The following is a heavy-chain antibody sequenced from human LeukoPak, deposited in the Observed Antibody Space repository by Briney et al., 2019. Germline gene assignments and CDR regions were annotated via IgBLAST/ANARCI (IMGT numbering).Heavy chain of an antibody. J-gene: IGHJ6*03. CDR3: ARRYDSSGYYYRYYMDV. CDR2: IYYSGST. Sequence: SQTLSLTCTVSGGSLSSGDYYSSWIRQPPGNCLGWIGYIYYSGSTYYNPSLKSRVTISVDTSKNQFSLKLSSVTAAGTAVYYCARRYDSSGYYYRYYMDVWGKGTTVTVSS. V-gene: IGHV4-30-4*08. CDR1: GGSLSSGDYY. D-gene: IGHD3-22*01.